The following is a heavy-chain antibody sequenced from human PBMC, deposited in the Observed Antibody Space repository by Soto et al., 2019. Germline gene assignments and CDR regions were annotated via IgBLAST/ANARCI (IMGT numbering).Heavy chain of an antibody. CDR2: ISGSGGST. CDR1: GFTFSSYA. Sequence: EVHLLESGGGLVQPGGSLRLSCAASGFTFSSYAMSWVRQAPGKGLEWVSGISGSGGSTYYADSVKGRFTISRDNSKNPLYLQMNSLRADDAAVYYCAKDNIVVVAAPGYWGQGTLVTVSS. J-gene: IGHJ4*02. CDR3: AKDNIVVVAAPGY. V-gene: IGHV3-23*01. D-gene: IGHD2-15*01.